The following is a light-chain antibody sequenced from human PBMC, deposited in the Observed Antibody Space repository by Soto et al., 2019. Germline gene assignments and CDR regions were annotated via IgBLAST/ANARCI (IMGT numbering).Light chain of an antibody. CDR1: QSVLYSFNNKDY. CDR3: QQYYSSPQT. V-gene: IGKV4-1*01. J-gene: IGKJ1*01. Sequence: DIVMSQSPDSLAVSLGERATINCKSSQSVLYSFNNKDYLAWYQVKPGQPPKLLIYWASTRESGVPDRFSGSGSATDLTFTITSLQAEDVAVYYCQQYYSSPQTFGQGTKVDIK. CDR2: WAS.